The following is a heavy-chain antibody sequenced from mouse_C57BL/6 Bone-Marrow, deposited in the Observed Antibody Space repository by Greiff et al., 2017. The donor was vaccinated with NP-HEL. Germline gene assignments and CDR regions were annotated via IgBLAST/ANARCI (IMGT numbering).Heavy chain of an antibody. Sequence: VQLQQPGAELVKPGASVKLSCKASGYTFTSYWMHWVKQRPGQGLAWIGMIHPNSGSTNYNEKFKSKATLTVDKSSITAYMQLSSLTSRDSAVYYCARYPRFAYWGQGTLVTVSA. V-gene: IGHV1-64*01. CDR1: GYTFTSYW. CDR2: IHPNSGST. J-gene: IGHJ3*01. CDR3: ARYPRFAY.